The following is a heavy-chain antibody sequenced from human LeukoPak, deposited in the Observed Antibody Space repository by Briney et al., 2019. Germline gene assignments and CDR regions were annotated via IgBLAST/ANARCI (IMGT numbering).Heavy chain of an antibody. J-gene: IGHJ6*03. CDR3: AREADIVVVPRYYYMDV. CDR2: MNPNSGNT. Sequence: ASVKVSCKASGYTFTSYDINWVRQATGQGLEWMGSMNPNSGNTGYAQKFQGRVTITRNTSISTAYMELSSLRSEDTAVYYCAREADIVVVPRYYYMDVWGKGTTVTVSS. CDR1: GYTFTSYD. D-gene: IGHD2-2*01. V-gene: IGHV1-8*03.